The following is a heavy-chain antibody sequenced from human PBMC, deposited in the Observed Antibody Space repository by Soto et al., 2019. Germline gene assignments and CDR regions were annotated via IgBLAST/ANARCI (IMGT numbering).Heavy chain of an antibody. J-gene: IGHJ4*02. CDR2: VYYSGST. CDR1: GASAGSSS. D-gene: IGHD4-4*01. CDR3: ARHSNRNYGLYYFDY. V-gene: IGHV4-59*08. Sequence: SETLSLTCTVSGASAGSSSGSWIRQSPVKGLEWIGYVYYSGSTKYRPSLKSRVTISVDTSKNQFSLKVSSATAADTAVYYCARHSNRNYGLYYFDYWGLGALVTVSS.